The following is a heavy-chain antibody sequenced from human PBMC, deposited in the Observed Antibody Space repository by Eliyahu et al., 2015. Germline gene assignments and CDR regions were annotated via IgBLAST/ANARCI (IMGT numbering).Heavy chain of an antibody. Sequence: EVQLVXSGGGLVQPXGSLRLSXAASGLTFXXYWMTWVRQXPGKGLEWVANIKQDGSEKYYVDSVKGRFTISRDNAKNSLYLQMNSLRAEDTAVYYCTTSRTFDYWGQGTLVTVSS. V-gene: IGHV3-7*01. D-gene: IGHD2/OR15-2a*01. J-gene: IGHJ4*02. CDR2: IKQDGSEK. CDR3: TTSRTFDY. CDR1: GLTFXXYW.